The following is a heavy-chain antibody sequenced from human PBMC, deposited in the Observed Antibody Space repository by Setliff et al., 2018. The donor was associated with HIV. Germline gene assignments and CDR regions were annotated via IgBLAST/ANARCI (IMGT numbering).Heavy chain of an antibody. J-gene: IGHJ1*01. V-gene: IGHV4-39*01. CDR3: ASQSVRGGYYYGSGSYYREYFQQ. D-gene: IGHD3-10*01. CDR2: IYYSGST. Sequence: SETLSLTCTVSGDSISSGDSCWNWIRQPAGKGLEWIGRIYYSGSTYYNPSLKSRVTISVDTSKKQFSFKLNSVTAADTAVYYCASQSVRGGYYYGSGSYYREYFQQWGQGTLVTVSS. CDR1: GDSISSGDSC.